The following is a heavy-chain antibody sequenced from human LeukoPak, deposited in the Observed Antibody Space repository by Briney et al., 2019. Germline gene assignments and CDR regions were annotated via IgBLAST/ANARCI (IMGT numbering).Heavy chain of an antibody. CDR2: ISSDVTNT. J-gene: IGHJ3*01. CDR3: ARGDWGSALS. D-gene: IGHD7-27*01. Sequence: GGSLRLSCAASGFTFSSSWLHWVRQAPGRGLVWVSRISSDVTNTAYGDSVKGRFTISRDNAKNTLYLQMNSLRVDDTGVYYCARGDWGSALSWGRGTTVTVSS. V-gene: IGHV3-74*01. CDR1: GFTFSSSW.